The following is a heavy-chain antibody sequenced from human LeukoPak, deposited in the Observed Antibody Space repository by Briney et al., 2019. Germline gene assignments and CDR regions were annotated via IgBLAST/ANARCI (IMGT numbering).Heavy chain of an antibody. CDR3: ARFSYGDFVSYFDP. D-gene: IGHD4-17*01. Sequence: SGPALVKPTQTLTLTCTFSGFSLSSSGRCVGWIRQPPGKALEWLALINWDDDKYYNTSLKTRLTISQDTSKSQVVLTMANMDPLDTATYYCARFSYGDFVSYFDPWGQGTLVTVSS. V-gene: IGHV2-70*01. J-gene: IGHJ5*02. CDR1: GFSLSSSGRC. CDR2: INWDDDK.